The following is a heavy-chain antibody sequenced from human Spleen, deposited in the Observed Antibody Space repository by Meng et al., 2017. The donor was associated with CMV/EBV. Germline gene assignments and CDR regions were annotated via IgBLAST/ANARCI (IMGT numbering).Heavy chain of an antibody. Sequence: GGSLRLSCAASGFTFSSYWMSWVRQAPGKGLEWVANIKQDGSETYYVDSVKGRFTISRDNSKNTLYLQMNSLRADDTALFYCAKDLNYGGISGLDYWGQGTLVTVSS. CDR2: IKQDGSET. CDR3: AKDLNYGGISGLDY. CDR1: GFTFSSYW. D-gene: IGHD2-21*01. J-gene: IGHJ4*02. V-gene: IGHV3-7*03.